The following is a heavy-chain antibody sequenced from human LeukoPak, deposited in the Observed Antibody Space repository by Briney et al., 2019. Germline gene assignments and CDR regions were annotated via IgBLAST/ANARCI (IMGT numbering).Heavy chain of an antibody. CDR3: AKKGPSGPYYFDY. CDR1: GFTFSSYG. CDR2: IRYDGSNK. V-gene: IGHV3-30*02. J-gene: IGHJ4*02. Sequence: PGGSLRLSCAASGFTFSSYGMHWVRQAPGKGLEWVAFIRYDGSNKYYADSVKGRFTISRDNSKNTLYLQMNSLRAEDTAVYYCAKKGPSGPYYFDYWGQGTLVTVSS.